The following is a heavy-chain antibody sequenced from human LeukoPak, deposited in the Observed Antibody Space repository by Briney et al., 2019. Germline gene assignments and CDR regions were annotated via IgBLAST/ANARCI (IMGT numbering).Heavy chain of an antibody. J-gene: IGHJ4*02. Sequence: ASVKVSCKTSGYTFTGYYMHWVRQAPGQGLEWMGWINPNSGGTNYAQKFQGRVTMTRDTSISTAYMELSRLRSDDTAVYYCARPEGMLYTLGYWGQGTLVTVSS. CDR2: INPNSGGT. CDR1: GYTFTGYY. D-gene: IGHD3-16*02. CDR3: ARPEGMLYTLGY. V-gene: IGHV1-2*02.